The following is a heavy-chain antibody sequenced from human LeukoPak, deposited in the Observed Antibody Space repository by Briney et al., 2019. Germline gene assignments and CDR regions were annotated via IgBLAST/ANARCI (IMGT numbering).Heavy chain of an antibody. CDR3: ARGAGYNYPYYFDY. D-gene: IGHD5-24*01. J-gene: IGHJ4*02. Sequence: AGGSLRLSCAASGFTFSSYWMSWVRQAPGKGLEWVANIRQDGSDKYYVDSVKGRFTISRDNAKNSLYLQMNSLRAEDTAVYYCARGAGYNYPYYFDYWGQGTLVTVSS. CDR2: IRQDGSDK. V-gene: IGHV3-7*03. CDR1: GFTFSSYW.